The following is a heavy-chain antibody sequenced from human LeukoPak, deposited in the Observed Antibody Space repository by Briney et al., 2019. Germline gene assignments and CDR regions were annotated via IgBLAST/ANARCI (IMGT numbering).Heavy chain of an antibody. Sequence: GGSLRLSCAASGFTFSSYAMSWVRQAPGKGLEWVSAISGSGGSTYYADSVKGRFTISRDNSKNTLYPQMNSLRAEDTAVYYCAKGDDSSGYYPGGADYWGQGTLVTVSS. CDR2: ISGSGGST. V-gene: IGHV3-23*01. J-gene: IGHJ4*02. D-gene: IGHD3-22*01. CDR3: AKGDDSSGYYPGGADY. CDR1: GFTFSSYA.